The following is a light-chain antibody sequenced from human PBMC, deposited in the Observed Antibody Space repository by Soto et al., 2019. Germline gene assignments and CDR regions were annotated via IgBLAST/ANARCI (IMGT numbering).Light chain of an antibody. V-gene: IGKV3-15*01. CDR2: GAS. CDR1: QSVSSN. Sequence: EIVMTQSPATLSVSPGERAPLSCRASQSVSSNLAWYPQKPGQAPRLLIYGASTRATGIPARFSGSRSGTEFTLAISSLQSEDFAVYYCQQYNNWPPITFGQGTRLEIK. CDR3: QQYNNWPPIT. J-gene: IGKJ5*01.